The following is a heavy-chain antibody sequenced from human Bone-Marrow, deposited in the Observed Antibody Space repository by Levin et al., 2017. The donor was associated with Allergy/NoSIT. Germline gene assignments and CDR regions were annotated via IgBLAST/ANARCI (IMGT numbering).Heavy chain of an antibody. D-gene: IGHD2-21*02. J-gene: IGHJ4*02. V-gene: IGHV1-24*01. CDR2: YDSVEGKP. CDR1: GDSLTELS. Sequence: GESLKISCKVSGDSLTELSIHWVRQAPGKGLEWMAGYDSVEGKPIYAQRFQGRVTMTEDTSTDTAYMELSSLRSEDTAVYFCAAEASKTFLLGGDYTSPLDYWGQGTLVTVSS. CDR3: AAEASKTFLLGGDYTSPLDY.